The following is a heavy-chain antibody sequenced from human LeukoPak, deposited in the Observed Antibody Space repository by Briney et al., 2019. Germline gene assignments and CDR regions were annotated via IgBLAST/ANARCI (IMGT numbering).Heavy chain of an antibody. Sequence: GGSLRLSCAASGFTFSSYAMHWVRQAPGKGLEWVAIISYDGSDKYYADSVKGRLTISRDNSKSTLYLQTISLRTEDTAVYYCARADGSVAGPPSGHWGQGTLVTVSS. J-gene: IGHJ4*02. D-gene: IGHD6-19*01. CDR2: ISYDGSDK. CDR1: GFTFSSYA. CDR3: ARADGSVAGPPSGH. V-gene: IGHV3-30-3*01.